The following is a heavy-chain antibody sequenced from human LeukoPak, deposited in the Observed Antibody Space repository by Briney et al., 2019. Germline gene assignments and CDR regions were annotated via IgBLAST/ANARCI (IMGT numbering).Heavy chain of an antibody. Sequence: GGSLRLSCAVSGFTFSNYWMHWVRQAPGKGLVWVSRINSDGSFTSYADSVKGRFTISRDNAKNTLYLQMNSLRVEDTAVYYCARDPPQYYHDSSPFDYWGQGTLVTVSS. V-gene: IGHV3-74*01. J-gene: IGHJ4*02. CDR3: ARDPPQYYHDSSPFDY. CDR2: INSDGSFT. D-gene: IGHD3-22*01. CDR1: GFTFSNYW.